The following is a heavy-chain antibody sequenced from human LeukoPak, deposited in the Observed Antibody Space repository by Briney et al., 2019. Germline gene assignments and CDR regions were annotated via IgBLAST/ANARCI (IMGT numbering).Heavy chain of an antibody. V-gene: IGHV4-38-2*01. CDR2: IYFSGNT. D-gene: IGHD4-23*01. J-gene: IGHJ5*02. CDR3: VRHFLRFGGNLNWFNP. CDR1: GYSISSGYY. Sequence: PSETLSLTCAVSGYSISSGYYWGWIRQPPGKGLERIGSIYFSGNTYYNPSLRSRVTISVDTSKNHFSLKLTSVTAADTAVYYCVRHFLRFGGNLNWFNPWGLGALVTVSS.